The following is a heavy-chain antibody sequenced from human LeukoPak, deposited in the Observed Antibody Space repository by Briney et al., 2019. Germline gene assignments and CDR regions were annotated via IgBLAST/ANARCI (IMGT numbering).Heavy chain of an antibody. J-gene: IGHJ4*02. CDR3: AKYIVGNSDSY. CDR1: GFTFSSYA. V-gene: IGHV3-23*01. CDR2: IAGSGATT. Sequence: GGSLGLSCVASGFTFSSYAMSWVRQAPGKGLEWVSTIAGSGATTYYADSVKGRFTISRDNSKNTLYLQMNSLRAEDTAVYYCAKYIVGNSDSYWGQGTLVTVSS. D-gene: IGHD1-26*01.